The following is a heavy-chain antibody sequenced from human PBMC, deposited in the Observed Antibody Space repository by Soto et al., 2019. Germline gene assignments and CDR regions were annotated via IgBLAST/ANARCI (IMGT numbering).Heavy chain of an antibody. CDR3: AHDSSGFSTSPYWFDP. CDR1: GFSLNSNGMC. V-gene: IGHV2-70*12. CDR2: IDWDDDK. D-gene: IGHD2-2*01. Sequence: SGPTLVNPTQTLTLTCTFSGFSLNSNGMCVNWIRQPPGKPLEWLALIDWDDDKYYSTSLQSRLTIAKDTSKNQVVLTMTNMDPVDTATYYCAHDSSGFSTSPYWFDPWGQGILVTVSS. J-gene: IGHJ5*02.